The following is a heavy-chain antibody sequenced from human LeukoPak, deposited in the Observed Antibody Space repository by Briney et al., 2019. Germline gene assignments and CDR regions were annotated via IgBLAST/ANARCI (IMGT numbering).Heavy chain of an antibody. CDR1: GFTFSSYA. J-gene: IGHJ4*02. V-gene: IGHV3-23*01. CDR2: ISGSGGST. CDR3: AKDVAYYGSGSSPGDYFDY. D-gene: IGHD3-10*01. Sequence: HPGGSLRLSCAASGFTFSSYAMSWVRQAPGKGLEWVSAISGSGGSTYYADSVKGRFTISRDNSKNTLYLQMNSLRAEDTAVYYCAKDVAYYGSGSSPGDYFDYWGQGTLVTVSS.